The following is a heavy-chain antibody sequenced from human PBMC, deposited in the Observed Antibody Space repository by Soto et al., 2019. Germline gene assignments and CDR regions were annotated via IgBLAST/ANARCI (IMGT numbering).Heavy chain of an antibody. D-gene: IGHD6-19*01. J-gene: IGHJ4*02. V-gene: IGHV1-69*06. CDR1: GGTFSSYA. CDR3: ARDATCDGSGCLKFDY. Sequence: SGQDCCDASGGTFSSYASNWVRQAPVQGLEWMGGIISIFVTANSAQKFQGRVTITAETSTSTADMEVSSLRSEDTAVYYCARDATCDGSGCLKFDYWGQGTLVNVP. CDR2: IISIFVTA.